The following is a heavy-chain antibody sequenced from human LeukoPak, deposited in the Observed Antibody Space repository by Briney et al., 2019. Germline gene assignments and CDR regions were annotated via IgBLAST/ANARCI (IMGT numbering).Heavy chain of an antibody. D-gene: IGHD6-19*01. CDR2: IYYSGST. Sequence: PSETLSLTCTVSGGSISSYYWSWIRQPPGKGLEWIGYIYYSGSTNYNPSLKSRVTISVDTSKNQFSLKLSSVTAADTAVYYCATYIAVAGAYYFDYWGQGTLVTVPS. CDR1: GGSISSYY. CDR3: ATYIAVAGAYYFDY. J-gene: IGHJ4*02. V-gene: IGHV4-59*01.